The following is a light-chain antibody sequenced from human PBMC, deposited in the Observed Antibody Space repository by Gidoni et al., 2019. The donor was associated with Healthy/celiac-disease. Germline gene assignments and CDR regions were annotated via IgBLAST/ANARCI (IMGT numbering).Light chain of an antibody. J-gene: IGKJ1*01. CDR1: QSISSW. V-gene: IGKV1-5*03. CDR3: QQYNSYLSA. CDR2: KAS. Sequence: DIQMTQSPSTLSASVGDRVTITCRASQSISSWLAWYQQKPGKAPKLLIYKASSLESGVPSRFSGSGSGTEFTLTISSLQPDDFATYYCQQYNSYLSAFXQXTKVXIK.